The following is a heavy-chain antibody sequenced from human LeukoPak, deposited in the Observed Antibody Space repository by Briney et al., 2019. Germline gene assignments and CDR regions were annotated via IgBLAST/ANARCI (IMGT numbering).Heavy chain of an antibody. CDR1: GFTFSSYW. CDR3: AREEGKHIVVVTAISFDY. J-gene: IGHJ4*02. CDR2: IKQDGSEK. Sequence: GGSLRLSCAASGFTFSSYWMSWVRQAPGKGLEWVANIKQDGSEKYYVDSVKGRFTISRDNAKNSLYLQMNSLRAEDTAVYYRAREEGKHIVVVTAISFDYWGQGTLVTVSS. V-gene: IGHV3-7*01. D-gene: IGHD2-21*02.